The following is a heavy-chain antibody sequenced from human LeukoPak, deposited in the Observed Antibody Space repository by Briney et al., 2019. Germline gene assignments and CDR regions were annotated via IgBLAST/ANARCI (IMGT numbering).Heavy chain of an antibody. D-gene: IGHD6-19*01. CDR3: ARGSAFDP. J-gene: IGHJ5*02. CDR2: IGSSGTTI. CDR1: GFTFSNYE. V-gene: IGHV3-48*03. Sequence: GGSLRLSCAASGFTFSNYEMNWVRQAPGKGLEWVSYIGSSGTTIYYADSVKGRFTISRDNAKNSLYLQMSSLRAEDTAVYHCARGSAFDPWGQGTLVTVSS.